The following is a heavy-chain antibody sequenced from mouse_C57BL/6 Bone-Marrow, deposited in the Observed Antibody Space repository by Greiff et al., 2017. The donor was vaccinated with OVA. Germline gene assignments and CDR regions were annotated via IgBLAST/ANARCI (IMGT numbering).Heavy chain of an antibody. CDR1: GFTFSSYA. Sequence: EVQLVESGGGLVKPGGSLKLSCAASGFTFSSYAMSWVRQTPEKRLEWVATISDGGSYTYYPDNVKGRFTISRDNAKNNLYLQMSHLKSEDTAMYYCASYYGNLDWYFDVWGTGTTVTVSS. CDR3: ASYYGNLDWYFDV. CDR2: ISDGGSYT. D-gene: IGHD2-1*01. V-gene: IGHV5-4*01. J-gene: IGHJ1*03.